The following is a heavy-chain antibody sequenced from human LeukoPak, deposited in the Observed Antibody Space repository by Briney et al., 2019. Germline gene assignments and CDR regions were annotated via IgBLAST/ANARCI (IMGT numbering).Heavy chain of an antibody. CDR1: GFTVSNNY. CDR3: ARAGYNSGWYEY. D-gene: IGHD6-19*01. V-gene: IGHV3-66*01. J-gene: IGHJ4*02. Sequence: GGSLRLSCAASGFTVSNNYMSWVRQPPGKGLEWVSVIYSGGNTYYADSVTDRFTISRDNSKNTLYLQMNSLRAEDTAVYNCARAGYNSGWYEYWGQGTLVTVSS. CDR2: IYSGGNT.